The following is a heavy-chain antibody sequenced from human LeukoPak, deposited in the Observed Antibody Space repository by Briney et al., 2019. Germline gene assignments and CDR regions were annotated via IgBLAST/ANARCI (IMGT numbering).Heavy chain of an antibody. D-gene: IGHD6-19*01. Sequence: PGGSLRLSCAASGFTFSSYSMNWVRQAPGKGLEWVSSISSSSSYIYYAGSVKGRFTISRDNAKNSLYLQMNSLRAEDTAVYYCAGATNIAVAGIWGQGTLVTVSS. CDR2: ISSSSSYI. CDR3: AGATNIAVAGI. J-gene: IGHJ4*02. CDR1: GFTFSSYS. V-gene: IGHV3-21*01.